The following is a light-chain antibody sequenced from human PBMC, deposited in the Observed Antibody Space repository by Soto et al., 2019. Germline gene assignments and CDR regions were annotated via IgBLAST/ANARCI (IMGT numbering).Light chain of an antibody. Sequence: EIVLTQSPGTLSLSPGERATLSCRASQRVNSSYLAWYQQKPGQAPRPLIYGASSRAIGTSDRFSGSGSGTDFTLTISRLEPEDFAVYYCQQYGSSPWTFGQGTKVDNK. J-gene: IGKJ1*01. V-gene: IGKV3-20*01. CDR1: QRVNSSY. CDR3: QQYGSSPWT. CDR2: GAS.